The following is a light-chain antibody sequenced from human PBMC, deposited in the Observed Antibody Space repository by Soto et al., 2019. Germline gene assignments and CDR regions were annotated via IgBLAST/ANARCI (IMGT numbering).Light chain of an antibody. CDR2: DAS. V-gene: IGKV3-11*01. Sequence: EIVLTQSPDTLSLSPGERAIFSCRASQSVGSNLSLYQHKPGHAPRLLIYDASKRATGIPARFSGSGSGTDFTLAISSLEPEDFAVYFCQQRSKWPVTFGPGTTVDIK. CDR3: QQRSKWPVT. J-gene: IGKJ3*01. CDR1: QSVGSN.